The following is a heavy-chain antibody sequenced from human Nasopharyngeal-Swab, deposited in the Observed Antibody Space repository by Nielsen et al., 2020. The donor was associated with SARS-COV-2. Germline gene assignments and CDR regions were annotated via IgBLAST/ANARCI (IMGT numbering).Heavy chain of an antibody. V-gene: IGHV3-30*18. Sequence: GESLKISCAASGFRFSGYGMHWVRQAPGKGLEWVAYISFDVINQAYAESARGRFTVSRDNSKNTLYLQMNSLRADDTAVYLCVKDWRYGGGYWGQGTLVTVSS. CDR2: ISFDVINQ. CDR3: VKDWRYGGGY. D-gene: IGHD4/OR15-4a*01. CDR1: GFRFSGYG. J-gene: IGHJ4*02.